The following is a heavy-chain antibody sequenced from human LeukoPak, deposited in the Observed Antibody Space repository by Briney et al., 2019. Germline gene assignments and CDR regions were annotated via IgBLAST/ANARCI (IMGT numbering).Heavy chain of an antibody. J-gene: IGHJ4*02. CDR1: GGTFSSYA. V-gene: IGHV1-69*13. CDR3: AKGSRAQGYYFDF. D-gene: IGHD3-10*01. CDR2: IIPIFGTA. Sequence: SVKVSCKASGGTFSSYAISWVRQAPGQGLEWMGGIIPIFGTANYAQKFQGRVTITADESTSTAYMELSSLRSEDTAAYYCAKGSRAQGYYFDFWGQGTLVTVSS.